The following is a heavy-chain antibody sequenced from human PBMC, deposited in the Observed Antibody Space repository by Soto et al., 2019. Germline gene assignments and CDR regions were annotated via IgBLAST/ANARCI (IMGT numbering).Heavy chain of an antibody. V-gene: IGHV3-33*01. D-gene: IGHD5-18*01. CDR1: GFTFSRDV. J-gene: IGHJ6*02. CDR3: ARDVDDTANSEAMDV. CDR2: IWRDGGSI. Sequence: QVQLMESGGGVVQPGRSLRLPCGASGFTFSRDVMHWVRQAPGKGLEWVAGIWRDGGSISYGDSVKGRFTISRDNAKNTLYLQMNSLSADDTAVYYCARDVDDTANSEAMDVWGHGTTVIVSS.